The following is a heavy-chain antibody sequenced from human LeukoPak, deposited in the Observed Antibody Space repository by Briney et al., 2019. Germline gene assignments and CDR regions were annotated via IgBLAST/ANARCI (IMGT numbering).Heavy chain of an antibody. J-gene: IGHJ3*02. Sequence: SVKVSCKASGGNFSSYAISWVRQAPGQGLEWMGGIIPIFGTANYAQKFQGRVTITADESTSTAYMELSSLRSEDTAVYYCASSVGYSYVDAFDIWGQGTMVTVSS. CDR3: ASSVGYSYVDAFDI. CDR1: GGNFSSYA. D-gene: IGHD5-18*01. V-gene: IGHV1-69*01. CDR2: IIPIFGTA.